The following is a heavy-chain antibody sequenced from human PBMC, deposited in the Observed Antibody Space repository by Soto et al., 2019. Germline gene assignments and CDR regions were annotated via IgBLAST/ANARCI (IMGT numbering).Heavy chain of an antibody. CDR3: AREASPRYYFDY. J-gene: IGHJ4*02. CDR1: GFTFSSYA. Sequence: GGSLRLSCAASGFTFSSYAMGWVRQAQGKGLEWVSSISVSGGSTNYADSVKGRFTISRDNSKTTLYLQMNSLRAEDTAVYYCAREASPRYYFDYWGRGTLVTVSS. CDR2: ISVSGGST. D-gene: IGHD1-26*01. V-gene: IGHV3-23*01.